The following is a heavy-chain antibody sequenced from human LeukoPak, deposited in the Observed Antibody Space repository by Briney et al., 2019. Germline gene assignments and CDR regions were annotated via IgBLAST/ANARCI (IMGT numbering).Heavy chain of an antibody. J-gene: IGHJ4*02. CDR2: INPNSGGT. CDR1: GYTFTGYY. CDR3: ARDLGEGGSYGSGGY. V-gene: IGHV1-2*04. Sequence: ASVKVSCKASGYTFTGYYMHWVRQAPGQGLEWMGWINPNSGGTNYAQKFQGWVTMTRDTSISTAYMELSRLRSDDTAVYYCARDLGEGGSYGSGGYWGQGTLVTVSS. D-gene: IGHD3-10*01.